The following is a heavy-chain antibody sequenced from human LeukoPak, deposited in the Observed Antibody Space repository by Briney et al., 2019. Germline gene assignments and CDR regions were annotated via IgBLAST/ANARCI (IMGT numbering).Heavy chain of an antibody. Sequence: GGSLRLSCAASGSTVSGSYMNWVRQAPRKGLEWVSLIYGGGNTYYADSVKGRFTISRDNSKNTLYLQMNSLRAEDTAVYYCARRGDGGRSFDYWGQGTLVTVSS. D-gene: IGHD4-23*01. J-gene: IGHJ4*02. CDR1: GSTVSGSY. CDR3: ARRGDGGRSFDY. V-gene: IGHV3-53*01. CDR2: IYGGGNT.